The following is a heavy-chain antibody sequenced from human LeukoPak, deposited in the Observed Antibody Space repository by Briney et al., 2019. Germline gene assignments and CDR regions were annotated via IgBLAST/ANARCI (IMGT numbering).Heavy chain of an antibody. V-gene: IGHV3-30*03. D-gene: IGHD6-13*01. CDR3: ARDDIAAAGTGAYYYYGMDV. Sequence: PGGSLRLSCAASGFTFSSYWMSWVRQAPGKGLEWVALISYDGSHKYYADSVKGRLTISRDNAKNSLYLQMNSLRAEDTAVYYCARDDIAAAGTGAYYYYGMDVWGQGTTVTVSS. J-gene: IGHJ6*02. CDR1: GFTFSSYW. CDR2: ISYDGSHK.